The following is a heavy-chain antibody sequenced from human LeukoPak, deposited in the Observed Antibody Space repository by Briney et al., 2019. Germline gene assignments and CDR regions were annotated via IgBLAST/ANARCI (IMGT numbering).Heavy chain of an antibody. CDR1: GYTFTGYG. J-gene: IGHJ4*02. Sequence: ASVKVSCKASGYTFTGYGITWVRQAPGQGLEWMGWISGYNGNTNYAQKLQGRLTMTTDTSTSTAYMELSSLRSEDTAVYYCARGHYDYVWGSYRPPRPLIDYWGQGTLVTVSS. CDR2: ISGYNGNT. V-gene: IGHV1-18*01. D-gene: IGHD3-16*02. CDR3: ARGHYDYVWGSYRPPRPLIDY.